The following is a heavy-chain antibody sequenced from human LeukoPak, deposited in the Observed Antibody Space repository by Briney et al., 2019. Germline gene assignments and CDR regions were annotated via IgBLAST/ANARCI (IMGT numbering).Heavy chain of an antibody. CDR1: GGSISSYY. D-gene: IGHD6-6*01. CDR3: ARDRARYFDY. V-gene: IGHV4-59*01. J-gene: IGHJ4*02. Sequence: SETLSLTCTVSGGSISSYYWSRIRQPPGKGLEWIGYIYYSGSTNYNPSLKSRVTMSVDTSKNHFSLKLSSVTAADTAVYYCARDRARYFDYWGQGTLVTVSS. CDR2: IYYSGST.